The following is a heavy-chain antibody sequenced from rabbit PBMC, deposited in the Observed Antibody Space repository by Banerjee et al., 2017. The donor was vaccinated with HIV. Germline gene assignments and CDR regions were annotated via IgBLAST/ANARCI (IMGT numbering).Heavy chain of an antibody. D-gene: IGHD4-1*01. CDR1: GFSFSSYYY. CDR2: IYTGSSGST. Sequence: QSLEESGGDLVKPGASRTLTCTASGFSFSSYYYMCWVRQAPGKGLEWIACIYTGSSGSTYYASWAKGRFTISKTSSTTVTLQMTSLTAADTASYFCARDLAGVIGWNFDLWGPGTLVTVS. V-gene: IGHV1S40*01. J-gene: IGHJ4*01. CDR3: ARDLAGVIGWNFDL.